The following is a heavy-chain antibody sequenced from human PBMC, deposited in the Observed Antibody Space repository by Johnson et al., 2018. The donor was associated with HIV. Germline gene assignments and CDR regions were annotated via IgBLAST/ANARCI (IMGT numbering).Heavy chain of an antibody. D-gene: IGHD4-23*01. J-gene: IGHJ3*02. CDR2: INWNGGRT. V-gene: IGHV3-20*04. CDR3: AKDGGHDYGGNSDALIGFDI. CDR1: GFTFDDFG. Sequence: VLLVESGGGVVRPGGSLRLSCAASGFTFDDFGMGWVRQAPGKGLEWVSGINWNGGRTGYADSVKGRFTISRDNSKNTLYLQMNSLGAEDTAVYYCAKDGGHDYGGNSDALIGFDIWGQWTMVTVSS.